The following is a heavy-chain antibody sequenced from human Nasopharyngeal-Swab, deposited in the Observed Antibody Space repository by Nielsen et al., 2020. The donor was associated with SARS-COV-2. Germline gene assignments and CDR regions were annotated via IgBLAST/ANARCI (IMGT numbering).Heavy chain of an antibody. J-gene: IGHJ6*02. CDR1: HLSFSGYY. Sequence: SETLPLPCAFYHLSFSGYYLGWVRQPPGKWLDWNGEINHSGSTNYNPSLKSRVTISVDTSKNQFSLKLTSVTAADTAVYSCARDNRGGTRLEPWIRYYYYGMDVWGQGTTVTVSS. CDR3: ARDNRGGTRLEPWIRYYYYGMDV. CDR2: INHSGST. V-gene: IGHV4-34*01. D-gene: IGHD1-7*01.